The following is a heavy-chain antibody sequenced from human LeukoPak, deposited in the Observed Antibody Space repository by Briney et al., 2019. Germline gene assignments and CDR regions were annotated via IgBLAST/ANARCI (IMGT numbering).Heavy chain of an antibody. D-gene: IGHD6-13*01. V-gene: IGHV3-30*04. CDR2: ISYDGSNK. CDR3: ARSSQGYSSLRNGMDV. CDR1: GFTFSSYA. J-gene: IGHJ6*04. Sequence: TGGSLRLSCAASGFTFSSYAMHWVRQAPGKGLEWVAVISYDGSNKYYADSVEGRFTISRDNSKNTLYLQMNSLRAEDTAVYYCARSSQGYSSLRNGMDVWGKGTTVTVSS.